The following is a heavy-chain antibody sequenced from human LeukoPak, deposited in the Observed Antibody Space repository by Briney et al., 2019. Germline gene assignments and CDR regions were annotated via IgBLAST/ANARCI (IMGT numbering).Heavy chain of an antibody. V-gene: IGHV3-23*01. J-gene: IGHJ4*02. CDR1: GFSFSSYA. CDR2: MSSSDDGR. D-gene: IGHD3-22*01. CDR3: AKDRHYYDSGGQYYFDY. Sequence: GGSLRLSCATSGFSFSSYAMSWVRQAPGKGLEWVSAMSSSDDGRYYAASVRGRFTISRDTSRSTLYLQMNSLRAEDTAVYYCAKDRHYYDSGGQYYFDYWGQGTLVTVSS.